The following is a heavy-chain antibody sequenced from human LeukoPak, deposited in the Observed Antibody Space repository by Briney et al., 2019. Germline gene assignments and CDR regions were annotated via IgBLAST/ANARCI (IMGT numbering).Heavy chain of an antibody. V-gene: IGHV4-39*07. J-gene: IGHJ5*02. Sequence: PSETLSLTCNVSGDSISSSNYYWGWIRQTPGKGLEWIGSVFYSGSTYYTPSLKSRVTMSLDTSKNQFSLKLSSVTAADTAVYYCARDPRYSNYFLGWFDPWGQGTLVTVSS. D-gene: IGHD4-11*01. CDR1: GDSISSSNYY. CDR2: VFYSGST. CDR3: ARDPRYSNYFLGWFDP.